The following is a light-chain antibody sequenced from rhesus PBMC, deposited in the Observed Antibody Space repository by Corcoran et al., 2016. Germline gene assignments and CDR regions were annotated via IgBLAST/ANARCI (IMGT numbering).Light chain of an antibody. CDR3: QQYSSSPPYS. CDR2: KAS. J-gene: IGKJ2*01. Sequence: DIQMTRPPSPRSPPVGDPVTILCRPIQSISSWLAWNLRKQGKAPKHLIYKASSLQSGVPSRFSGRGSGTDFTLTISSLQSEDFATYYCQQYSSSPPYSFGQGTKVEIK. V-gene: IGKV1-22*01. CDR1: QSISSW.